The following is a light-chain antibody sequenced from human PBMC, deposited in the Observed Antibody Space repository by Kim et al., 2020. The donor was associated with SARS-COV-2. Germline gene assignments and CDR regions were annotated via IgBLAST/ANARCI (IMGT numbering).Light chain of an antibody. CDR2: GAS. J-gene: IGKJ3*01. V-gene: IGKV1-6*01. CDR3: LQDYGYPRS. CDR1: QDIGTE. Sequence: AIQMTQFPSSLSASVGDRVIITCRASQDIGTELGWYQQTPGKAPRLLVYGASISPSGVPSRFSGSGSGTYFTLTINRLQSEDVATYFCLQDYGYPRSFGPGTKVDI.